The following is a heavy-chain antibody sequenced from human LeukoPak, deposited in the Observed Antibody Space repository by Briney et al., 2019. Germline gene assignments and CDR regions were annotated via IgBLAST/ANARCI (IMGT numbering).Heavy chain of an antibody. CDR1: GFIFRSHG. Sequence: GGSLRLSRAASGFIFRSHGMNWVRQAPGKGLEWVAGISPDEKKYYVDAVKGRFTISRDNSKNTLYLQMNSLRVEDTAMYYCARDLSYFSFDDWGQGTTVTVSS. CDR2: ISPDEKK. D-gene: IGHD2-21*01. CDR3: ARDLSYFSFDD. V-gene: IGHV3-33*01. J-gene: IGHJ6*02.